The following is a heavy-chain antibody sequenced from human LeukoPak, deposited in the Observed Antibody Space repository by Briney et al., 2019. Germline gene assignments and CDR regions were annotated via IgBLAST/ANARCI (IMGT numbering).Heavy chain of an antibody. V-gene: IGHV3-53*01. CDR3: AHRAGYDPYYFDY. Sequence: GGSLRLSCAASGFTVSSNYMSWVRQAPGKGLEWVSVIYSGGGTYYADSVKGRFTISRDNSKNTLYLQMNSLRAEDTAVYYCAHRAGYDPYYFDYWGQGTLVTVSS. CDR2: IYSGGGT. J-gene: IGHJ4*02. CDR1: GFTVSSNY. D-gene: IGHD5-12*01.